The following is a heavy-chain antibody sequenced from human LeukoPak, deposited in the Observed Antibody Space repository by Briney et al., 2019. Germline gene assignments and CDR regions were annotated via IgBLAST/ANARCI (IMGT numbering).Heavy chain of an antibody. J-gene: IGHJ3*02. CDR3: ARDRDFWSGYYTMGAFDI. Sequence: GGSLRLSCAASGFTFSSYAMSWVRQAPGKGLEWVSAISGSGGSTYYADSVKGRFTISRDNSKNTLYLQMNSLRAEDTAVYYCARDRDFWSGYYTMGAFDIWGQGTMVTVSS. D-gene: IGHD3-3*01. V-gene: IGHV3-23*01. CDR2: ISGSGGST. CDR1: GFTFSSYA.